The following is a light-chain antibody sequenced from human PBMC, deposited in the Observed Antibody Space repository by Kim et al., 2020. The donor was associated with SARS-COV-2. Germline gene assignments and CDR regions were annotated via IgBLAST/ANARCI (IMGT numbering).Light chain of an antibody. CDR1: QGISSTY. J-gene: IGKJ1*01. Sequence: SPGDRATLSCRASQGISSTYLAWYQQKPGQVPRLLISDASNRASGISDRFSASGSGTDFTLTISRLEPEDSAVYYCQQYAASPWTFGQGTKVDIK. CDR3: QQYAASPWT. CDR2: DAS. V-gene: IGKV3-20*01.